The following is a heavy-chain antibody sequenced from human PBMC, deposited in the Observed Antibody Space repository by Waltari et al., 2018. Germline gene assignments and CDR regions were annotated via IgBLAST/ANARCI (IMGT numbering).Heavy chain of an antibody. Sequence: EVQLVESGGGLVQPGRSLRLSCAASGFPFDDYAMHWVRQAPGKGLEWVSGISWNSGSIGYADSVKGRFTISRDNAKNSLYLQMNSLRAEDTALYYCAKDYKVGAPFYYMDVWGKGTTVTVSS. J-gene: IGHJ6*03. CDR1: GFPFDDYA. V-gene: IGHV3-9*01. CDR2: ISWNSGSI. CDR3: AKDYKVGAPFYYMDV. D-gene: IGHD1-26*01.